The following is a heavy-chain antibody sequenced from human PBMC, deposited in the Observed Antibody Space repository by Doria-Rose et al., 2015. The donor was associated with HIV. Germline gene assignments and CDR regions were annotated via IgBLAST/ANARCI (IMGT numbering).Heavy chain of an antibody. J-gene: IGHJ4*02. Sequence: GVVQPGRSLRLSCAASRFTFSNYGMHWVRQAPGKGLEWVALIWYDGTNKYYANSVKGRFTISRDNSKNMLYLQMNSLRAEDTAVYYCARDQSDYGDYVGYFDYWGQGTLVTVSS. CDR3: ARDQSDYGDYVGYFDY. D-gene: IGHD4-17*01. CDR2: IWYDGTNK. V-gene: IGHV3-33*01. CDR1: RFTFSNYG.